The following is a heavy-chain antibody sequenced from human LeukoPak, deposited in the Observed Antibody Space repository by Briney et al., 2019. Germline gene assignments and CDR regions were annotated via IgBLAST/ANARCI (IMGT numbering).Heavy chain of an antibody. D-gene: IGHD6-19*01. V-gene: IGHV3-7*03. CDR1: GFTFSTHW. CDR2: IKQDGSEK. J-gene: IGHJ4*02. Sequence: GGSLRLSCAASGFTFSTHWMTWVRQAPGKGLEWVANIKQDGSEKYYLDSVKGRFTISRDNSKNTLYLQMNSLRAEDTAVYYCAKGQWLAFDYWGQGTLVTVSS. CDR3: AKGQWLAFDY.